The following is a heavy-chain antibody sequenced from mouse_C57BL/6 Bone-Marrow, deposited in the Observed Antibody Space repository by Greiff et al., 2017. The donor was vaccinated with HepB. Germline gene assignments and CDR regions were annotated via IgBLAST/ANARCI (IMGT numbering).Heavy chain of an antibody. J-gene: IGHJ3*01. CDR3: ARRVLCYVPAWFAY. CDR2: IFPGSGST. D-gene: IGHD6-2*01. Sequence: QVQLQQSGPELVKPGASVKISCKASGYTFTDYYINWVKQRPGQGLEWIGWIFPGSGSTYYNEKFKGKATLTVDKSSSTAYMLLSSLTSEDSAVSFCARRVLCYVPAWFAYWGQGTLVTVSA. V-gene: IGHV1-75*01. CDR1: GYTFTDYY.